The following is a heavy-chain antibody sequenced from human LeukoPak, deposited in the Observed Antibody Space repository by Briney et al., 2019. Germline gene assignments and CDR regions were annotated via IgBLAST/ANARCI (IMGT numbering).Heavy chain of an antibody. J-gene: IGHJ3*02. V-gene: IGHV4-31*03. CDR3: ARAMRPYGNDALDI. Sequence: SETLSLTCTVSGGSISSGGYYWSWIRQHPGKGLEWIGYIYYSGSTYYNPSLKSRVTISVDTSKNQFSLKLSSVTAADTAVYYCARAMRPYGNDALDIWGQGTMVTVSS. D-gene: IGHD3-10*01. CDR2: IYYSGST. CDR1: GGSISSGGYY.